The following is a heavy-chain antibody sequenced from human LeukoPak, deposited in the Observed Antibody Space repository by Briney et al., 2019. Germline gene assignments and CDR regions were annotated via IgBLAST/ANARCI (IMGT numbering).Heavy chain of an antibody. CDR3: AKDRPYYDFWSGYNWFDP. V-gene: IGHV3-66*01. Sequence: GGSLRLSCAASGFTVSSNYMSWVRQAPGKGLEWVSVIYSGGSTYYADSVKGRFTISRDNSKNTLYLQMNSLRAEDTAVYYCAKDRPYYDFWSGYNWFDPWGQGTLVTVSS. CDR1: GFTVSSNY. J-gene: IGHJ5*02. CDR2: IYSGGST. D-gene: IGHD3-3*01.